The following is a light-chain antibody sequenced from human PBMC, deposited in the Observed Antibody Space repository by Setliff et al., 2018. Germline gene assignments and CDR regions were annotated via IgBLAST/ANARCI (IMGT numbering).Light chain of an antibody. J-gene: IGLJ1*01. CDR2: DVS. V-gene: IGLV2-14*03. Sequence: QSALAQPASVSGPPGQSITIPCSGTSSDVGAYDLVSWYKQHPGKAPKLIISDVSDRPSGVSNRFSGSKSGNTASLTISGLQTEDEADYYCNAYTSGTTYVFGTGTKVTVL. CDR3: NAYTSGTTYV. CDR1: SSDVGAYDL.